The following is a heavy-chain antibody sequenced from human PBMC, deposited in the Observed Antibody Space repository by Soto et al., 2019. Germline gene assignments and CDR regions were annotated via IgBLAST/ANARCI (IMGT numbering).Heavy chain of an antibody. Sequence: GGSLRLSCAASGFALSNYAMSWVRQAPGKGLEWVSGISGSGDSSYYAESVKGRFTISRDTSKNTLYLQMNSLGAEDTAVYYCGKGGVAGTYPYYYYYYGIDVWGQGTTVTVSS. CDR1: GFALSNYA. CDR3: GKGGVAGTYPYYYYYYGIDV. CDR2: ISGSGDSS. D-gene: IGHD6-19*01. V-gene: IGHV3-23*01. J-gene: IGHJ6*01.